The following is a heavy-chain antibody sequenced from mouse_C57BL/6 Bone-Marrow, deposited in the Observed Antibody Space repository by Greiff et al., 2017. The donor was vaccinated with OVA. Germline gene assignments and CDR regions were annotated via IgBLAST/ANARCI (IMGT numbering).Heavy chain of an antibody. CDR1: GYTFTSYG. J-gene: IGHJ1*03. D-gene: IGHD1-1*01. Sequence: QVQLQQSGAELARPGASVKLSCKASGYTFTSYGISWVKQRPGQGLEWIGEIYPRSGNTYYNEKFKGKATLTADKSSSTAYMELRSLTSEDSAVYFCARGVLRGYFDVWGTGTTVTVSS. CDR2: IYPRSGNT. V-gene: IGHV1-81*01. CDR3: ARGVLRGYFDV.